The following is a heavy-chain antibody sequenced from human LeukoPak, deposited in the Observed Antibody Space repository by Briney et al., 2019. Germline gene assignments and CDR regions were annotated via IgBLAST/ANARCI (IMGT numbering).Heavy chain of an antibody. V-gene: IGHV3-7*01. CDR1: GFTFSSYW. CDR3: ANVDTAMVSYGMDV. Sequence: GGSLRLSCAASGFTFSSYWMSWVRQTPGKGLEWVANIKQDGSEKYYVDSVKGRFTISRDNAKNSLYLQMNSLRAEDTAVCYCANVDTAMVSYGMDVWGQGTTVTVSS. J-gene: IGHJ6*02. D-gene: IGHD5-18*01. CDR2: IKQDGSEK.